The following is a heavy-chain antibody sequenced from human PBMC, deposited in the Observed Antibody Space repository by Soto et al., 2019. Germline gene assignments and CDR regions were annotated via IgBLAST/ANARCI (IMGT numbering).Heavy chain of an antibody. Sequence: ESAPTLVKPTETLTLTCAFSGFSLNSDEVGVGWIRQPPGKALECLALLYGNGDTRFSPSLKSRLTITKDTSANLVVLSLANVDPVDTATYYCAHTGHLVDAFDFWGQGTLVTVSS. J-gene: IGHJ3*01. V-gene: IGHV2-5*01. CDR2: LYGNGDT. CDR3: AHTGHLVDAFDF. D-gene: IGHD1-1*01. CDR1: GFSLNSDEVG.